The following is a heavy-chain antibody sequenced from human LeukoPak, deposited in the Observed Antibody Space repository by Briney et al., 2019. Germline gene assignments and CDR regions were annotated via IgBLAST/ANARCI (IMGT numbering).Heavy chain of an antibody. D-gene: IGHD3-3*01. CDR1: GFSFGRHW. Sequence: GGSLRLSCAASGFSFGRHWMNWVRQAPGKGLEWVANIRQDGSEKNYVDSVKGRFTISRDNAKNSLFLQMDSLRAEDTAVYYCARELSYYDFWSGSAQREYFDYWGQGTLVTVSS. J-gene: IGHJ4*02. V-gene: IGHV3-7*03. CDR2: IRQDGSEK. CDR3: ARELSYYDFWSGSAQREYFDY.